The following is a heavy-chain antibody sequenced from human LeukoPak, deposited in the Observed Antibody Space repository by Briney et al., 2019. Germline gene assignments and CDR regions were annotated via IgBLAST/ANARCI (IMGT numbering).Heavy chain of an antibody. V-gene: IGHV3-7*01. CDR3: ARDPYSGSYGNEYYYYMDV. CDR1: GFTFSSYW. J-gene: IGHJ6*03. CDR2: IKQDGSEK. Sequence: GGSLRLSCAASGFTFSSYWMSWVRQAPGKGLEWVANIKQDGSEKYYVDSVKGRFTISRDNARNSLSLQMNSLRAEDTAVYYCARDPYSGSYGNEYYYYMDVWGKGTTVTISS. D-gene: IGHD1-26*01.